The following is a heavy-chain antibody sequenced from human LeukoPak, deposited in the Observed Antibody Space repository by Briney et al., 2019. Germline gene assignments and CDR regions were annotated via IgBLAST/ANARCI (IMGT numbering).Heavy chain of an antibody. D-gene: IGHD4-17*01. J-gene: IGHJ6*03. Sequence: ASVKVSCKASGYTFTGYYMHWVRQAPGQGLEWMEWINPNSGGTNYAQKFQGRVTMTRDTSISTAYMELSRLRSDDTAVYYCAGGSLVTTKYYYYYMDVWGKGTTVTVSS. CDR3: AGGSLVTTKYYYYYMDV. CDR1: GYTFTGYY. CDR2: INPNSGGT. V-gene: IGHV1-2*02.